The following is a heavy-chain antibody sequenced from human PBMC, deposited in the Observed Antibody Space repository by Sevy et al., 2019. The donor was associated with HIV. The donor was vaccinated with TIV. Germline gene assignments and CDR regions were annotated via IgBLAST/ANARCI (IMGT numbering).Heavy chain of an antibody. D-gene: IGHD6-6*01. CDR2: ISYDGSNK. CDR3: ARDLEYSSSSQYYYYGMDV. J-gene: IGHJ6*02. Sequence: GGSLRLSCAASGFTFSSYAMLWVRQAPGKGLEWVAVISYDGSNKYYADSVKGRFTISRDNSKNTLYLQMNSLRAEDTAVYYCARDLEYSSSSQYYYYGMDVWGQGTTVTVSS. CDR1: GFTFSSYA. V-gene: IGHV3-30*04.